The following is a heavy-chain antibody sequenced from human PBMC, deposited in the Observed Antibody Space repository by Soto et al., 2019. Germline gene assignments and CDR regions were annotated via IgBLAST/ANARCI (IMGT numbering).Heavy chain of an antibody. CDR3: ATGANFYYDTSRY. CDR2: ISPSGGDS. J-gene: IGHJ4*02. D-gene: IGHD3-22*01. Sequence: XGSLRLSCAASGCTFSTAAMTWLRQAPGKGLEWVAAISPSGGDSFYGDSVKGRFTISRDNSKNTLFLQIHSLRPDDTAVYYCATGANFYYDTSRYWRQGTLVTVSS. V-gene: IGHV3-23*01. CDR1: GCTFSTAA.